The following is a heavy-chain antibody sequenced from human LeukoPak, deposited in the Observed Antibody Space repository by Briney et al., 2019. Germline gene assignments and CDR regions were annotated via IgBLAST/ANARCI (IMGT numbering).Heavy chain of an antibody. CDR1: GFTFSSYS. Sequence: GESLRLSCAASGFTFSSYSMTWVRQAPGKGLEWVSSINGSSTYKYYAYSVKRGFTISRDADKNFLYLQMNRMRAENAAVYYGANIACTGRSCYPPALNLFDPWGQGTLVTVSS. V-gene: IGHV3-21*01. CDR3: ANIACTGRSCYPPALNLFDP. D-gene: IGHD2-15*01. J-gene: IGHJ5*02. CDR2: INGSSTYK.